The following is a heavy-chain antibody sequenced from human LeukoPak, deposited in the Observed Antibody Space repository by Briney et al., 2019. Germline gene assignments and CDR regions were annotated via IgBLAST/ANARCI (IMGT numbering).Heavy chain of an antibody. CDR2: INHSGST. CDR1: GGSFSGYY. V-gene: IGHV4-34*01. J-gene: IGHJ5*02. CDR3: ARVLTPRRYYGSGNWFDP. D-gene: IGHD3-10*01. Sequence: SETLSLTCGVYGGSFSGYYWSWIRQPPGKGLEWIGEINHSGSTNYNPSLKSRVTISVDTSKNQFSLKLSSVTAADTAVYYCARVLTPRRYYGSGNWFDPWGQGTLVTVSS.